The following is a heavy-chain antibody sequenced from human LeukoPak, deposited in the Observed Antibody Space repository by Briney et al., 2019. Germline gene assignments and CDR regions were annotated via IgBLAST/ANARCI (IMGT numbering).Heavy chain of an antibody. D-gene: IGHD2-21*02. CDR2: ISSSSSYT. CDR1: GFTFSDYY. Sequence: TGRSLRLSCAASGFTFSDYYMSWIRQAPGKGLEWVSYISSSSSYTNYADSVKGRFTISRDNAKNSLYLQMNSLRAEDTAVYYCARERGGDCYSSFDIWGQGTMVTVSS. CDR3: ARERGGDCYSSFDI. J-gene: IGHJ3*02. V-gene: IGHV3-11*06.